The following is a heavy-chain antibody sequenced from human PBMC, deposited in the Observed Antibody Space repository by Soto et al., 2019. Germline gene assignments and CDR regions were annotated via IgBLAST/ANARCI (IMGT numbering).Heavy chain of an antibody. CDR1: GFTFSRYS. J-gene: IGHJ4*02. CDR3: ARGLYYYDSSGYWGY. CDR2: ISSSSSTI. D-gene: IGHD3-22*01. V-gene: IGHV3-48*02. Sequence: PGGSLRLSCAASGFTFSRYSMNWVRQAPGKGLEWVSYISSSSSTIYYADSVKGRFTISRDNAKNSLYLQMNSLRDEDTAVYYCARGLYYYDSSGYWGYWGQGTLVTVSS.